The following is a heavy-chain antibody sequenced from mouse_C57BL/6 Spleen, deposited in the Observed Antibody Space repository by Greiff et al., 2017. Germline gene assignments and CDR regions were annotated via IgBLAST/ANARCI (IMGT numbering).Heavy chain of an antibody. CDR1: GFTFSNYW. J-gene: IGHJ3*01. CDR3: SVPCDGSSSWFGY. V-gene: IGHV6-3*01. CDR2: IRLKSDNYAT. Sequence: EVLLVESGGGLVQPGGSMKLSCVASGFTFSNYWMNWVRQSPEKGLEWVDQIRLKSDNYATHYEESVKGRFTISRDDSKSSVYLQMNNFRADDTGIYYCSVPCDGSSSWFGYWGQGTLVTVSA. D-gene: IGHD2-3*01.